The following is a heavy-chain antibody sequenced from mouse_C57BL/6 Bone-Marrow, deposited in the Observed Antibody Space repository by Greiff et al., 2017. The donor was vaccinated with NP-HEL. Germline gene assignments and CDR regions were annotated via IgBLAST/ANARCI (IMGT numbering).Heavy chain of an antibody. J-gene: IGHJ3*01. CDR3: ARGAY. CDR1: GYAFSSYW. CDR2: IYPGDGDT. V-gene: IGHV1-80*01. Sequence: VQLQQSGAELVKPGASVKISCKASGYAFSSYWMNWVKQRPGKGLDWIGQIYPGDGDTNYNGKFKDKASLTAEKSSTTAYMQLSSLTSEDSAVYFCARGAYWGQGTLVTVSA.